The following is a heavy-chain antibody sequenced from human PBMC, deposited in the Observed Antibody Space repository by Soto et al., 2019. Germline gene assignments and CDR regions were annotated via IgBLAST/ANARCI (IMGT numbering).Heavy chain of an antibody. Sequence: ASVKVSCKASGYTFTGYYMNWVRQAPGQGLEWMGWINPNSGGTNYAQKFQGWVTLTRDTSISTAYMELSRLRSDDTAVYYCARSPDYGDYLILLDVWGKGTTVTVSS. CDR1: GYTFTGYY. V-gene: IGHV1-2*04. J-gene: IGHJ6*04. CDR2: INPNSGGT. D-gene: IGHD4-17*01. CDR3: ARSPDYGDYLILLDV.